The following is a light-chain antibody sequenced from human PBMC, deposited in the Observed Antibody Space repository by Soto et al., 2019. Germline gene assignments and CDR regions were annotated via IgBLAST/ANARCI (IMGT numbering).Light chain of an antibody. CDR2: DIF. CDR3: QQYNSWPLT. Sequence: EIVMTQSPATLSVSPGERATLSGRASQSVGSDLAWYQQKPGQAPRLVIYDIFTRATGVTTRISGSGSGTEFTLTISSLQSEDFAVYYCQQYNSWPLTFGGGTKVDIK. V-gene: IGKV3D-15*01. CDR1: QSVGSD. J-gene: IGKJ4*01.